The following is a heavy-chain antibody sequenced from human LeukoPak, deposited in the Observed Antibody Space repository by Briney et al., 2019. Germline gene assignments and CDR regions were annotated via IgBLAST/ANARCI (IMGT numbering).Heavy chain of an antibody. Sequence: SQTLSLTCAVSGGSISSGGYSWSWIRQPPGKGLEWIGYIYHSGSTYYNPSLKSRVTISVGRSKNQFSLKLGSVTAADTAVYYCARAHSSSWYTFDPWGQGTLVTVSS. CDR1: GGSISSGGYS. J-gene: IGHJ5*02. V-gene: IGHV4-30-2*01. D-gene: IGHD6-13*01. CDR3: ARAHSSSWYTFDP. CDR2: IYHSGST.